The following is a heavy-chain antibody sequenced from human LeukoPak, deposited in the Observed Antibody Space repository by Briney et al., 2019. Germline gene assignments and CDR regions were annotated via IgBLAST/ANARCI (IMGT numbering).Heavy chain of an antibody. CDR2: IYNRTT. J-gene: IGHJ4*02. D-gene: IGHD3-22*01. CDR3: ARDGNGYYSFDQ. Sequence: GGSLTLSCAASGFTFSNNYMSWVRQAPGKGLEWVSVIYNRTTDYIDSVKGRFTISRDNSKNTLYLQMNNLRAEDTAVYYCARDGNGYYSFDQWGQGTLVSASS. CDR1: GFTFSNNY. V-gene: IGHV3-66*01.